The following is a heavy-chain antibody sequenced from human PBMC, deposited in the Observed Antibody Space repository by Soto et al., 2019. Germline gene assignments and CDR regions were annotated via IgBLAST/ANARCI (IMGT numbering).Heavy chain of an antibody. J-gene: IGHJ3*02. D-gene: IGHD2-2*01. CDR1: GFTFSSYA. Sequence: PGGSLRLSCAASGFTFSSYAMSWVRQAPGKGLEWVSAISGSGGSTYYADSVKGRFTISRDNSKNTLYLQMNSLRAEDTAVYYCAKFLPLPAAIGDAFDIWGQGTMVTVSS. V-gene: IGHV3-23*01. CDR3: AKFLPLPAAIGDAFDI. CDR2: ISGSGGST.